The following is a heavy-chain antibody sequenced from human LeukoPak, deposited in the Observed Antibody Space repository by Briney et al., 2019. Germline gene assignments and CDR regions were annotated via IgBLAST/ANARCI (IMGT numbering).Heavy chain of an antibody. V-gene: IGHV1-69*04. CDR2: IIPILGIA. D-gene: IGHD5-18*01. Sequence: SVKVSCKASGYTFSSYDINWVRQAPGQGLEWMGRIIPILGIANYAQKFQGRVTITADKSTSTAYMELSSLRSEDTAVYYCARDQDTAMVAYDYWGQGTLVTVSS. CDR3: ARDQDTAMVAYDY. J-gene: IGHJ4*02. CDR1: GYTFSSYD.